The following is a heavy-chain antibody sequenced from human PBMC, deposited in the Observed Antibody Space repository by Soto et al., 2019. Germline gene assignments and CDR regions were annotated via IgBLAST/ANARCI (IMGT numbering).Heavy chain of an antibody. J-gene: IGHJ6*02. D-gene: IGHD5-18*01. Sequence: SVKVSCKASGGTFSSYAISWVRQAPGQGLEWMGGIIPIFGTANYAQKFQGRVTITADESTSTAYMELSSLRSEDTAVYYCARAPVDTAMVVPVYYYYGMDVWGQGTTVTVSS. CDR1: GGTFSSYA. CDR2: IIPIFGTA. CDR3: ARAPVDTAMVVPVYYYYGMDV. V-gene: IGHV1-69*13.